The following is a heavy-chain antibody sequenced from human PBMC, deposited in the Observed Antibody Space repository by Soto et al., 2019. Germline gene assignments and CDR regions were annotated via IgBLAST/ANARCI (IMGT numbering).Heavy chain of an antibody. J-gene: IGHJ6*02. CDR3: ATGKGDGYNYLYYYYGMDV. V-gene: IGHV4-39*01. D-gene: IGHD5-12*01. CDR2: IYYSGGT. Sequence: PSETLSLTCTVSGGSISSSSYYWGWIRQPPGKGLEWIGSIYYSGGTYYNPSLKSRVTISVDTSKNQFSLKLSSVTAADTAVYYCATGKGDGYNYLYYYYGMDVWGQGTTVTVSS. CDR1: GGSISSSSYY.